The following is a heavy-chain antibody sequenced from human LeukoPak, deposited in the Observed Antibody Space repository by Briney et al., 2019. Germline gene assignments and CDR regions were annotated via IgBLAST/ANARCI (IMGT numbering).Heavy chain of an antibody. V-gene: IGHV1-69*04. D-gene: IGHD4-17*01. Sequence: SVKVSCEASGGTFSSYAISWVRQPPGQGLEWMGRIIPILGIANYAQKFQGRITITADKSTSTAYMELSSLRSEDTAVYYCAAAPNRPMHSTVTKDYWAQGTLVTVSS. CDR1: GGTFSSYA. CDR2: IIPILGIA. J-gene: IGHJ4*02. CDR3: AAAPNRPMHSTVTKDY.